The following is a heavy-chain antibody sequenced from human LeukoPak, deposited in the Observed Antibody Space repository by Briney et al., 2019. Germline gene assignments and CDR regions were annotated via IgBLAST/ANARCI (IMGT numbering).Heavy chain of an antibody. V-gene: IGHV3-30-3*01. D-gene: IGHD3-3*01. CDR3: ARANWYYDFLRPLDY. CDR2: ISYDGSNK. Sequence: LSGGSLRLSCAASGFTFSSYAMHWVRQAPGKGLEWVAVISYDGSNKYYADSVKGRFTISRDNSKNTLYLQMNSLRAEDTAVYYCARANWYYDFLRPLDYWGQGTLVTVSS. CDR1: GFTFSSYA. J-gene: IGHJ4*02.